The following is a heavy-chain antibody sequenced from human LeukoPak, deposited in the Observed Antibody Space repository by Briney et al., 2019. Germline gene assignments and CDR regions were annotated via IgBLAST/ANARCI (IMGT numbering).Heavy chain of an antibody. V-gene: IGHV3-9*03. Sequence: GGSLRLSCAASGFTFDDYAMHWVRQAPGKGLEWVSGISWISGSIGYADSVKGRFTISRDNAKNSLYLQMNSLRAEDMALYYCAKGGSRWSGYYTGIEFDPWGQGTLVTVSS. CDR2: ISWISGSI. J-gene: IGHJ5*02. D-gene: IGHD3-3*01. CDR1: GFTFDDYA. CDR3: AKGGSRWSGYYTGIEFDP.